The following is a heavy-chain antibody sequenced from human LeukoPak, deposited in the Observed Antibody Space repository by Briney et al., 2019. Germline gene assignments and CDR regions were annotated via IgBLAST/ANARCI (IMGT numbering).Heavy chain of an antibody. V-gene: IGHV3-23*01. CDR1: GFTFSSYA. CDR2: ISGSGGST. CDR3: AKGPLNSGYYYAFDY. J-gene: IGHJ4*02. D-gene: IGHD3-22*01. Sequence: SGGSLRLSCAASGFTFSSYAMSWVRQAPGKGLEWVSAISGSGGSTYYADSVKGRFTNSRDNSKNTLYLQMNSLRAEDTAVYYCAKGPLNSGYYYAFDYWGQGTLVTVSS.